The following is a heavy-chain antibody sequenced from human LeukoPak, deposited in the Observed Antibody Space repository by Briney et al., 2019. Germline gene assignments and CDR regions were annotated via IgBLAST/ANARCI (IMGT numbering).Heavy chain of an antibody. V-gene: IGHV1-8*03. D-gene: IGHD3-9*01. CDR1: GYTFAIYD. CDR2: MNPNSGNT. J-gene: IGHJ4*02. CDR3: ARGGDDFLTTFYFDY. Sequence: GASVKVSCKTSGYTFAIYDINWVRQAPGQGLEWMGWMNPNSGNTDYAQKFQGRVTITRDTAITTAYMELSSLRSDDTTVYYCARGGDDFLTTFYFDYWGQGTLVTVSS.